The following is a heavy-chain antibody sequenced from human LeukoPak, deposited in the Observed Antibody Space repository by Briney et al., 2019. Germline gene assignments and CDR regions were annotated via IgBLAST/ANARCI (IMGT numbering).Heavy chain of an antibody. J-gene: IGHJ4*02. CDR1: GFTFSNYA. CDR3: AKGESLVRVASDY. Sequence: GGSLRLSCAASGFTFSNYAMSWVRQAPGNGLEWVSAISGSGGSTYYADSVKGRFTISRDNSKNTLYLQMNSLRAEDAAVYYCAKGESLVRVASDYWGQGTLVTVSS. V-gene: IGHV3-23*01. D-gene: IGHD6-19*01. CDR2: ISGSGGST.